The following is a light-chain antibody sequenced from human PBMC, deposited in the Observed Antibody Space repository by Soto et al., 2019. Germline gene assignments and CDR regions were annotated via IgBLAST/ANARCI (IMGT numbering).Light chain of an antibody. CDR2: AAS. Sequence: AIRMTQSPSSFSASTGDRVTITCRASQGISSYLAWYQQKPGKAPKLLIYAASTLQSGVPSRFSGSGSGTDFTLTISCLQSEECATYSFQQYYSYPLTFGGGTKVEIK. V-gene: IGKV1-8*01. CDR1: QGISSY. CDR3: QQYYSYPLT. J-gene: IGKJ4*01.